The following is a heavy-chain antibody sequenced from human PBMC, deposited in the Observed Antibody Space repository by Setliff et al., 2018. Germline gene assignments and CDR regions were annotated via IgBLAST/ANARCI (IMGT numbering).Heavy chain of an antibody. V-gene: IGHV4-39*07. CDR3: VRDRTAYSYGLDV. D-gene: IGHD2-15*01. J-gene: IGHJ6*02. CDR1: GGSVSSTSHY. CDR2: ILFSGST. Sequence: SETLSLTCNVSGGSVSSTSHYWGWIRQPPGKGMEWIGRILFSGSTYYNPTLNSRVTMSVDTSKNQFSLMLTSVTAADTAVYYCVRDRTAYSYGLDVWAQGTTVTVSS.